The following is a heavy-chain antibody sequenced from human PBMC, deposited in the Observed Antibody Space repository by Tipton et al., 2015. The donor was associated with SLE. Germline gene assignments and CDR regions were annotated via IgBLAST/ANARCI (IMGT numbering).Heavy chain of an antibody. V-gene: IGHV3-33*06. J-gene: IGHJ6*03. Sequence: QLVQSGGGVVQPGRSLRLSCAASGFTFSSYGMHWVRQAPGKGLEWVALIWYDESNKYYADSVKGRFTISRDNSKNTLYLQMNSLRAEDTAVYYCVKGPLCRGGRCPRDYYYYYMDVWGKGTTVTVSS. D-gene: IGHD2-15*01. CDR2: IWYDESNK. CDR3: VKGPLCRGGRCPRDYYYYYMDV. CDR1: GFTFSSYG.